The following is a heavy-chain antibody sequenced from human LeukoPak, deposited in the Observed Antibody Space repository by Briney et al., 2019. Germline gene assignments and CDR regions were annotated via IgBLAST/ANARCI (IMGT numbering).Heavy chain of an antibody. V-gene: IGHV3-30*19. CDR1: GFTFSSYG. Sequence: GGSLRLSCAASGFTFSSYGMHWVRQAPGKGLEWVAVIWYDGSNKYYADSVKGRFTISRDNSKNTLYLQMNSLRAEDTAVYYCARGYKEPPFSDYYYGMDVWGQGTTVTVSS. CDR2: IWYDGSNK. J-gene: IGHJ6*02. D-gene: IGHD3-3*02. CDR3: ARGYKEPPFSDYYYGMDV.